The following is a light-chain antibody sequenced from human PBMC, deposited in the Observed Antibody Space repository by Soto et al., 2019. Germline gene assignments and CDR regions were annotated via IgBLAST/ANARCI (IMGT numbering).Light chain of an antibody. V-gene: IGLV2-14*01. CDR2: EVT. CDR3: SSYAGSYTFVV. J-gene: IGLJ2*01. CDR1: SSDIGAYNY. Sequence: QSVLTQPASVSGSPGQSITISCIGTSSDIGAYNYVSWYQQHPGKVPKLMIYEVTNRPSGLSNRFSGSKSGNTASLTISGLQAEDEADYFCSSYAGSYTFVVFGGGTKLTVL.